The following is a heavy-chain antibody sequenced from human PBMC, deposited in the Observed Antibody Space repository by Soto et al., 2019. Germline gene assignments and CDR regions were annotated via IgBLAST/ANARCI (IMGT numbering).Heavy chain of an antibody. J-gene: IGHJ4*02. CDR3: VRASIPGYSSGWYSPLGYYFDY. CDR1: GGSFSDYY. V-gene: IGHV4-34*01. D-gene: IGHD6-19*01. Sequence: SETLSLTCAVNGGSFSDYYWSWSRQSPEKGLEWIGEINHSGSTNYNPSLKSRVTISVDTSKNQFSLNLSSVTAADTAVYYCVRASIPGYSSGWYSPLGYYFDYWGQGTLVTVS. CDR2: INHSGST.